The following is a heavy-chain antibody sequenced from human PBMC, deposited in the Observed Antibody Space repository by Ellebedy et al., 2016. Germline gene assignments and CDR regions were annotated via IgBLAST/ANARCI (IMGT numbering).Heavy chain of an antibody. D-gene: IGHD3-10*01. Sequence: SETLSLTCTVSGDSITSGHFWGWIRQPPGKGLECVGTIYHSGSTYYNPSLKSRVTISVDTSKNQFSLKVNSVTAADTAVYYCARVRYVSGTDRYWFDPWGQGTLVTVSS. CDR3: ARVRYVSGTDRYWFDP. V-gene: IGHV4-38-2*02. CDR1: GDSITSGHF. CDR2: IYHSGST. J-gene: IGHJ5*02.